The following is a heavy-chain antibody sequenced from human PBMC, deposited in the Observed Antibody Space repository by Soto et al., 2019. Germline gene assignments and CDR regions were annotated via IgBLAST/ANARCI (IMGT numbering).Heavy chain of an antibody. CDR3: AREVVVPATQGIDI. CDR2: IYYSGST. D-gene: IGHD2-15*01. Sequence: SETLSLTCTVSGGSISSGDYYWSWSRQPPGKGLEWIGYIYYSGSTYYNPSLKSRVSISVDTSKNQFSLKLSSVTAADTAVYCCAREVVVPATQGIDIWGQGTMVTVSS. V-gene: IGHV4-30-4*01. J-gene: IGHJ3*02. CDR1: GGSISSGDYY.